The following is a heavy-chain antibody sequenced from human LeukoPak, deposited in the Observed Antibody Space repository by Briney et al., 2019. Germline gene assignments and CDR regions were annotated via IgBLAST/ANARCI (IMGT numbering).Heavy chain of an antibody. V-gene: IGHV4-30-2*01. Sequence: SETLSLTCTVSGGSISSGGYYWSWIRQPPGKGLEWIGYIYHSGSTYYNPSLKSRVTISVDRSKNQFSLKLSSVTAADTAVYPCARVVRVRGVLVDYWGRGPLVTVSS. J-gene: IGHJ4*02. CDR1: GGSISSGGYY. CDR3: ARVVRVRGVLVDY. CDR2: IYHSGST. D-gene: IGHD3-10*01.